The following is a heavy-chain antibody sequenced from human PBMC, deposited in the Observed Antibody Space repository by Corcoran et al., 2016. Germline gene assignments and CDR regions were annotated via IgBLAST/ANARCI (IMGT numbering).Heavy chain of an antibody. CDR2: INPNSGGT. J-gene: IGHJ4*02. CDR3: ARAFRGIVGASPYYFDY. D-gene: IGHD1-26*01. CDR1: GYTFTGYY. Sequence: QVQLVQSGAEVKKPGASVKVSCKASGYTFTGYYMHWVRQAPGQGLEWMGWINPNSGGTNYAQKFQGRVTMTRDTSISTAYMELSRLRSDDTAVYYCARAFRGIVGASPYYFDYWGQGTLVTVSS. V-gene: IGHV1-2*02.